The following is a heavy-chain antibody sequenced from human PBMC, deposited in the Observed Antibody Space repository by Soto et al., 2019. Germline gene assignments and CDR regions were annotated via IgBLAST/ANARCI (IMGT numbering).Heavy chain of an antibody. Sequence: PGESLKISCKGSGYSFAGYWIGWVRQMPGKGLDWMGVIYPGDSDTRYSPSFHGQVTISADKSISTAYLQWSSLKASGTAMYFCARLPGVRGVFDGFNVWGQGTMVTVS. J-gene: IGHJ3*01. CDR1: GYSFAGYW. CDR3: ARLPGVRGVFDGFNV. V-gene: IGHV5-51*01. CDR2: IYPGDSDT. D-gene: IGHD3-10*01.